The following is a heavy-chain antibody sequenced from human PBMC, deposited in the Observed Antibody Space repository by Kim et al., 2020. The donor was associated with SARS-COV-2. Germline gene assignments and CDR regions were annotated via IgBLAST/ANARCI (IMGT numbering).Heavy chain of an antibody. CDR1: GGSFSGYY. Sequence: SETLSLTCAVYGGSFSGYYWSWIRQTPGKGLEWIGEINHSGSTNYNPSLKSRVTISVDTSKNQFSLKLSSVTAADTAVYYCARGGVFTILHAFDIWGQVTMVTVSS. CDR3: ARGGVFTILHAFDI. D-gene: IGHD3-10*01. J-gene: IGHJ3*02. CDR2: INHSGST. V-gene: IGHV4-34*01.